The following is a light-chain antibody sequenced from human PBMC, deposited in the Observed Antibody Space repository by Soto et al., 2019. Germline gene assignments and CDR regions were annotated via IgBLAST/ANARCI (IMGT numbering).Light chain of an antibody. J-gene: IGKJ4*01. CDR2: GAS. Sequence: EIVLTQSPGTLSVSPGERATLSCRASQSVNIYLAWYQQKPGQAPRLLIFGASSRATGIPARFSGSGSGTEFNLTIISLQSEDFAVYFCQQYDDWLRLTFGGGTKVEIK. CDR3: QQYDDWLRLT. CDR1: QSVNIY. V-gene: IGKV3D-15*01.